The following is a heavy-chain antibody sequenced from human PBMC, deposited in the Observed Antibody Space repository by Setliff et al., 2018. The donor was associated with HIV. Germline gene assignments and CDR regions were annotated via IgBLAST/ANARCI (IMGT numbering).Heavy chain of an antibody. J-gene: IGHJ5*02. Sequence: GGSLRLSCAASGFTFSTYWMHWVRQAPGKGLVWVSHINNDGRKTTYADSVKGRFTVSRDNAKNTLYLQMNSRRAEDTAVYYCARVASGYDYGWLDPWGQGTLVTVSS. CDR3: ARVASGYDYGWLDP. D-gene: IGHD5-12*01. CDR2: INNDGRKT. V-gene: IGHV3-74*03. CDR1: GFTFSTYW.